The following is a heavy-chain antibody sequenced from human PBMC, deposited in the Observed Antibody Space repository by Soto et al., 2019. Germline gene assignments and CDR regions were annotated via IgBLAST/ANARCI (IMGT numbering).Heavy chain of an antibody. CDR2: IGTAGDT. Sequence: GGSLRLSCAASGFTFSSYDMHWVRQATGKGLEWVSAIGTAGDTYYPGSVKGRFTISRDNSKNTLYLQMNSLRAEDTAVYYCAKNPGYYYDSTGYHFDYWGQGTLVTVSS. CDR3: AKNPGYYYDSTGYHFDY. CDR1: GFTFSSYD. D-gene: IGHD3-22*01. J-gene: IGHJ4*02. V-gene: IGHV3-13*01.